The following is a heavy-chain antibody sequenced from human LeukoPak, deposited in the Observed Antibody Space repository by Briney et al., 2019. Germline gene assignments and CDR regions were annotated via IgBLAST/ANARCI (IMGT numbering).Heavy chain of an antibody. CDR1: GGSFSGYY. CDR2: INLSGST. Sequence: KPSETLSLTCAVSGGSFSGYYWSWIRQPPGKWLEWVGEINLSGSTNYNPSRKSRVTISVDTSKNQISLKLSSVTAADAAVYYCARVRVPAAIYYYYYYMDVWGKGTTVTVSS. J-gene: IGHJ6*03. V-gene: IGHV4-34*01. D-gene: IGHD2-2*02. CDR3: ARVRVPAAIYYYYYYMDV.